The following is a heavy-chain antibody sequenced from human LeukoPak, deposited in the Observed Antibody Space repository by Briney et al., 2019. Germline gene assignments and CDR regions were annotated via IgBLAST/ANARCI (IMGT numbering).Heavy chain of an antibody. V-gene: IGHV3-30-3*01. D-gene: IGHD3-10*02. Sequence: GGSLRLSCAASGFTFSSYAMHWVRQAPGKGLEGVAVMSFDGTHIYYADSVKGRFTISRDNSKNTLYLQMNSLRAEDTAVYYCARCSGYGMDVWGQGTTVTVSS. CDR1: GFTFSSYA. CDR3: ARCSGYGMDV. J-gene: IGHJ6*02. CDR2: MSFDGTHI.